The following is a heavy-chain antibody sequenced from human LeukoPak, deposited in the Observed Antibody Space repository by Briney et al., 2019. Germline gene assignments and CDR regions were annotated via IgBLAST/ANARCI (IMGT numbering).Heavy chain of an antibody. CDR1: GFTFSSYA. CDR2: INSDGSST. J-gene: IGHJ4*02. V-gene: IGHV3-74*01. CDR3: ARDSGSYYFDY. Sequence: GGSLRLSCAASGFTFSSYAMSWVRQAPGKGLVWVSRINSDGSSTSYADSVKGRFTISRDNAKNTLYLQMNSLRAEDTAVYYCARDSGSYYFDYWGQGTLVTVSS. D-gene: IGHD1-26*01.